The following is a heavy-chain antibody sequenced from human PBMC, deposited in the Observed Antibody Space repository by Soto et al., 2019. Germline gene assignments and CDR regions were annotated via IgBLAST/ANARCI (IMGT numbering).Heavy chain of an antibody. CDR3: AREYMGSSGYDY. V-gene: IGHV4-59*01. D-gene: IGHD6-6*01. J-gene: IGHJ4*02. CDR1: GGSISSYY. CDR2: IYYSGST. Sequence: TLSLTCTVSGGSISSYYWSWIRQPPGKGLEWIGYIYYSGSTNYNPSLKSRVTISVDTSKNQFSLKLSSVTAADTAVYYCAREYMGSSGYDYWGQGTLVTVSS.